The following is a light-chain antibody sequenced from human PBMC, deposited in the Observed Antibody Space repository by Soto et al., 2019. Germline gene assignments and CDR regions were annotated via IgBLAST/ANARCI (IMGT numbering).Light chain of an antibody. V-gene: IGKV3-20*01. CDR3: QQYGRT. CDR1: QSISSSY. CDR2: GAS. Sequence: EIVLTQSPGTLSLFPGERATLSCRASQSISSSYLAWYQQKPGQAPRLLIYGASSRATGIPDRFSGSGSGTDFTLTISRLEPEDFAVYYCQQYGRTFGQGTKVEIK. J-gene: IGKJ1*01.